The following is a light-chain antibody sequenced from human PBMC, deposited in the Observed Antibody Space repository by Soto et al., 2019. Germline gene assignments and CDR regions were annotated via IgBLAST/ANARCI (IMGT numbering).Light chain of an antibody. V-gene: IGKV3-11*01. CDR2: DAS. J-gene: IGKJ5*01. Sequence: EIVLTQSPATLSLSPGERATLSCRASQSVSSYLLWYQQKPGQAPRLLIYDASNGASGTPARFSGSGSETDFTLTISSLEHEDFAVYYCHHRMNWPLTFGQGTRLEIK. CDR1: QSVSSY. CDR3: HHRMNWPLT.